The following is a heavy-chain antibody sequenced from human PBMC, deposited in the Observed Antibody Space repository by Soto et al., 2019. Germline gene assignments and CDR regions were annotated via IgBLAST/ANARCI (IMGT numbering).Heavy chain of an antibody. CDR3: ARGRGRYSSGWSWFDP. J-gene: IGHJ5*02. CDR2: IFPSGST. CDR1: GGTIRSPDW. Sequence: QVQLQESGPGLVEPSGTLSLTCGVSGGTIRSPDWWTWVRQPPGKGLEWIGEIFPSGSTNYTPSLESRVTISVEKSKNQFSLTLTPVTAADTAVYFCARGRGRYSSGWSWFDPWGQGILVTVSS. D-gene: IGHD6-19*01. V-gene: IGHV4-4*02.